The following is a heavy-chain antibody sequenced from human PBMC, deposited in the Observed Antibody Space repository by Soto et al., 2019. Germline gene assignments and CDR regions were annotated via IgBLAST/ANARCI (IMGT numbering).Heavy chain of an antibody. Sequence: ASVKVSCKTSGYTFTGYYKHWVRQAPGQGLEWMGWINPNSGGTNYAQKFQGRVTMTRDTSISTAYMELSRLRSDDTAVYYCARLTVPLDIVVLPAASYDYWGQGTLVTVSS. CDR1: GYTFTGYY. J-gene: IGHJ4*02. D-gene: IGHD2-2*01. CDR2: INPNSGGT. CDR3: ARLTVPLDIVVLPAASYDY. V-gene: IGHV1-2*02.